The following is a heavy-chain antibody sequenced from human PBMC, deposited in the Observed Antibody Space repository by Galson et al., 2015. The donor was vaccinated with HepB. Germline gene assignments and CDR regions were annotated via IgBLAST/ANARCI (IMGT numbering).Heavy chain of an antibody. V-gene: IGHV3-30*03. J-gene: IGHJ4*02. CDR2: ISFDGSNK. CDR3: ARDLFSYGSGSYYPSDN. Sequence: SLRLSCAASGFIFSSYGMHWVRQAPGKGLEWVAFISFDGSNKDYADSVKGRFTISRDTSKNTLFLQMSSLRDEDTAIYYCARDLFSYGSGSYYPSDNWGQGALVTVSS. D-gene: IGHD3-10*01. CDR1: GFIFSSYG.